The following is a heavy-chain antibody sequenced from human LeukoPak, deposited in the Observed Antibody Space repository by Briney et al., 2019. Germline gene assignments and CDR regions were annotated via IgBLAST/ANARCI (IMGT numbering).Heavy chain of an antibody. CDR2: IYYSGST. D-gene: IGHD3-22*01. J-gene: IGHJ3*02. Sequence: SETLSLTCTVSGDSVSSGDYYWSWIRQPPGKGLEWIGYIYYSGSTNYNPSLKSRVTISVDTSKNQFSLKLSSVTAADTAVYYCARVFPTYYYDSSGFWYAFDIWGQGTMVTVSS. CDR3: ARVFPTYYYDSSGFWYAFDI. V-gene: IGHV4-61*08. CDR1: GDSVSSGDYY.